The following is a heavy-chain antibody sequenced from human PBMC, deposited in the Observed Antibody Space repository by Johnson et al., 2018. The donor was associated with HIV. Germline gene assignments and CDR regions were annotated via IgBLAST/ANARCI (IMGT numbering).Heavy chain of an antibody. CDR2: IYSGAST. CDR3: AREGGIVLSPGSFDI. D-gene: IGHD2-8*01. J-gene: IGHJ3*02. V-gene: IGHV3-53*01. Sequence: VLLVESGGGLIQPGGSLRLSCAASGFTVSHNYMSWVRQAPGEGLEWVSVIYSGASTYYADSVKGRFTISRDNSKNTLYLQMNSLRAEYTAVYYCAREGGIVLSPGSFDIWGQWTMVTVSS. CDR1: GFTVSHNY.